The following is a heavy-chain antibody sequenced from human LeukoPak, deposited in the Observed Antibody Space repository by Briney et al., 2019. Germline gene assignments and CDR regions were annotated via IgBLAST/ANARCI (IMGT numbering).Heavy chain of an antibody. V-gene: IGHV1-8*03. CDR2: MNPNSGNT. CDR3: ARGRNKYYDSSGYNSLDY. CDR1: GYTFTSYD. J-gene: IGHJ4*02. Sequence: ASVKVSCKASGYTFTSYDISWVRQATGQGLEWMGWMNPNSGNTGYAQKFQGRVTITRNTSISTAYMELSSLRSEDTAVYYCARGRNKYYDSSGYNSLDYWGQGTLVTVSS. D-gene: IGHD3-22*01.